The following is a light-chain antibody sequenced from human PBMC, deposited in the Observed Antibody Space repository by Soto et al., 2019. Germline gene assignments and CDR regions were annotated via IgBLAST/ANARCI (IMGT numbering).Light chain of an antibody. J-gene: IGKJ4*01. CDR3: QQYNNWPPVT. V-gene: IGKV3-20*01. Sequence: EIVLTQSPGTLSLSPGERATLSCRASQSVRSNFLAWYQQKPGQAPRLLIYGASNRATGIPARFSGSGSGTDFTLTISSLEPEDFAVYYCQQYNNWPPVTFGGGTKVDI. CDR2: GAS. CDR1: QSVRSNF.